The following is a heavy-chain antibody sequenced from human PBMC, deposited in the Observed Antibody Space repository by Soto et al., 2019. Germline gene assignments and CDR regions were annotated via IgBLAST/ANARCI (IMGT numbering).Heavy chain of an antibody. D-gene: IGHD2-15*01. CDR2: ISGSGGST. CDR3: AKDTHDIVVVVAATPSFDY. J-gene: IGHJ4*02. V-gene: IGHV3-23*01. CDR1: GFTFSSYA. Sequence: EVQLLESGGGLVQPGGSPRLSCAASGFTFSSYAMSWVRQAPGKGLEWVSAISGSGGSTYYADSVKGRFTISRDNSKNTLYLQMNSLRAEDTAVYYCAKDTHDIVVVVAATPSFDYWGQGTLVTVSS.